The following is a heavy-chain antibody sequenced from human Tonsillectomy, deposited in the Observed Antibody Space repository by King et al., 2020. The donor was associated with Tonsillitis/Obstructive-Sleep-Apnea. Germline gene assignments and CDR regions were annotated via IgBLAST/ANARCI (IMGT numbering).Heavy chain of an antibody. CDR1: GGSISSSSYY. CDR3: ARRKVAAPYYYYYMDV. CDR2: LYYSGST. Sequence: QVQLQESGPGLVKPSETLSLTCTVSGGSISSSSYYWGWIRQPPGKGLEWIGSLYYSGSTYYNPSLKSRVTISVDTSKNQFSLKLSSVTAADTAVYYCARRKVAAPYYYYYMDVWGKGTTVTVSS. V-gene: IGHV4-39*01. D-gene: IGHD6-13*01. J-gene: IGHJ6*03.